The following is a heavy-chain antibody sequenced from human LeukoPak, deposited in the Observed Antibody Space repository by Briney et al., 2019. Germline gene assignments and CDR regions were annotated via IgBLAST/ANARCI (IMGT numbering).Heavy chain of an antibody. CDR1: GFTFSSYC. J-gene: IGHJ3*02. CDR3: ARPGITGAKSDAFHI. Sequence: PGGSLRLSCAASGFTFSSYCMNWVRQAPGKGLEWVSSISSSSTYIYYADSVKGRFTISRDNAKNSLYLQMNSLRAEDTAVYYCARPGITGAKSDAFHIWGQGTMVTVSS. CDR2: ISSSSTYI. D-gene: IGHD1-20*01. V-gene: IGHV3-21*01.